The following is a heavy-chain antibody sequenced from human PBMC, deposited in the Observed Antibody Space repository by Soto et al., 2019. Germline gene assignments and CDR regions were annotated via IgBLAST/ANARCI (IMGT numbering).Heavy chain of an antibody. Sequence: EVQLVESGGGLVQPGGSLRVSCVASGFIFGDAWMNWVRQAPGKGLEWVGRINSKAYGGTTDYAAPVKGRFTISRDDAKNTLDLQMNSLKTEDTAVYYCTTAVPDYGGNSGVGYWGQGTLVTVSS. D-gene: IGHD4-17*01. CDR2: INSKAYGGTT. V-gene: IGHV3-15*07. J-gene: IGHJ4*02. CDR3: TTAVPDYGGNSGVGY. CDR1: GFIFGDAW.